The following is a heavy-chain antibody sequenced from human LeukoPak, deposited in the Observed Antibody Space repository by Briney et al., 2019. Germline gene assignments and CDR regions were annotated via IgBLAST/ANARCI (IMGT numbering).Heavy chain of an antibody. Sequence: ASVKVSCKASGYTFTGYYMHWVRQAPGQGLEWMGWINPNSGGTSYAQKFQGRVTMTRDMSTSTVYMELSSLRSEDTAVYYCARDGYCSGGNCYLYYYMDVWGKGTTVTVSS. V-gene: IGHV1-2*02. CDR2: INPNSGGT. D-gene: IGHD2-15*01. J-gene: IGHJ6*03. CDR3: ARDGYCSGGNCYLYYYMDV. CDR1: GYTFTGYY.